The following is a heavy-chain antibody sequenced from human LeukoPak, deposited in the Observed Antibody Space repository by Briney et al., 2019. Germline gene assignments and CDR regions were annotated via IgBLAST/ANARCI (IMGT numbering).Heavy chain of an antibody. V-gene: IGHV3-30*03. CDR1: GFTFSSYG. CDR2: ISYDGSNK. J-gene: IGHJ5*02. D-gene: IGHD3-3*01. Sequence: QTGGSLRLSCAASGFTFSSYGMHWVRQAPGKGLEWVAVISYDGSNKYYADSVKGRFTISRDNSKNTLYLQMNSLRAEDTAVYYCARDRTYYDFWSGQLDPWGQGTLVTVSS. CDR3: ARDRTYYDFWSGQLDP.